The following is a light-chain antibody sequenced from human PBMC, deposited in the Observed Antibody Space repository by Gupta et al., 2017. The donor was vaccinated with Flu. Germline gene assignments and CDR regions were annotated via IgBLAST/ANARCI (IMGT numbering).Light chain of an antibody. J-gene: IGKJ2*01. CDR1: QSINNW. CDR3: HQYNSYSPYT. V-gene: IGKV1-5*03. CDR2: KAS. Sequence: DIQMTQSPSTLSASVGDRVTITCRASQSINNWLAWYQQKPGKAPKLLIYKASSLQSGVPSRFSGSGSGTEFSLTISSRQPDDFAIYYCHQYNSYSPYTFGQGTKLEIK.